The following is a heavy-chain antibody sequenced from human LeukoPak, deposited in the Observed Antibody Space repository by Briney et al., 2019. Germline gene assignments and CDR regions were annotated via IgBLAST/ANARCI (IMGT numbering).Heavy chain of an antibody. Sequence: GGSLRLSCVASGFTFSSYNINWVRQAPGKGLEWVSYISSRSSDILYTDSVKGRFTISRDNAKNSLYLQMNSLRAEDTAVYYCARPDSSGYYSFYFDYWGQGTLVTVSS. V-gene: IGHV3-48*01. J-gene: IGHJ4*02. CDR1: GFTFSSYN. CDR2: ISSRSSDI. D-gene: IGHD3-22*01. CDR3: ARPDSSGYYSFYFDY.